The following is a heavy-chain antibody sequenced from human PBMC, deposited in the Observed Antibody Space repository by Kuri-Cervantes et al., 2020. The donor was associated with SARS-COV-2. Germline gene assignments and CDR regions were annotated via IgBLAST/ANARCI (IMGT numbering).Heavy chain of an antibody. CDR1: GGSFSGYY. Sequence: SETLSLTCAVYGGSFSGYYWSWIRQPPGKGLEWIGEINHSGSTNYNPALKSRVHISIDTSKNQFSLKLSSVTAADTAVYYCARVRGRGSGWFSSSSSVLDYWGQGTLVTVSS. J-gene: IGHJ4*02. D-gene: IGHD6-6*01. CDR3: ARVRGRGSGWFSSSSSVLDY. V-gene: IGHV4-34*01. CDR2: INHSGST.